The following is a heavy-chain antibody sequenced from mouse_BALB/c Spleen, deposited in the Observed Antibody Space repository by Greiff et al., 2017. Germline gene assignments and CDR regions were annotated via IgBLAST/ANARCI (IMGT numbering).Heavy chain of an antibody. CDR2: INPSNGRT. CDR3: TGTYLSAMDY. D-gene: IGHD5-5*01. V-gene: IGHV1S81*02. Sequence: VQLQQSGAELVKPGASVKLSCKASGYTFTSYWMHWVKQRPGQGLEWIGEINPSNGRTNYNEKFKSKATLTVDKSSSTAYMQLSSLTSEDSAVYYCTGTYLSAMDYWGQGTSVTVSS. CDR1: GYTFTSYW. J-gene: IGHJ4*01.